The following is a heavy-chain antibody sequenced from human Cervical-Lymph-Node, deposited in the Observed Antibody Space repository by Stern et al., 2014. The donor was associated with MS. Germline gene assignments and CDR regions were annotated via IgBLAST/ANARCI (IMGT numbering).Heavy chain of an antibody. J-gene: IGHJ4*02. V-gene: IGHV4-4*02. CDR1: GGSISSSNF. CDR2: IHHSGNT. Sequence: VQLVESGPGLVKPSGTLSLTCAVSGGSISSSNFWSWVRQPPGKGLEWIGDIHHSGNTKYNPSLRSRVTISVDKSKNQFALQLSSVTAADTAMYYCARYSSGSGYYFDYWGQGTLVTVSS. D-gene: IGHD5-18*01. CDR3: ARYSSGSGYYFDY.